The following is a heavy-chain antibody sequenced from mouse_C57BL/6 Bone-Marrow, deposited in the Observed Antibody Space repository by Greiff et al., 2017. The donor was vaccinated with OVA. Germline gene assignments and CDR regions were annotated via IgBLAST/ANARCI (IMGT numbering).Heavy chain of an antibody. Sequence: EVKLVESGPGLVKPSQSLSLTCSVTGYSIPSGYYWNWIRQSPANKLEWMGYIRYDGSNNYNPSLTNRITITRYSYKNQFVLKLNTATTEDTATYYCARGIVANVYFDYWGQGTTLTVSS. D-gene: IGHD1-1*01. J-gene: IGHJ2*01. CDR2: IRYDGSN. V-gene: IGHV3-6*01. CDR3: ARGIVANVYFDY. CDR1: GYSIPSGYY.